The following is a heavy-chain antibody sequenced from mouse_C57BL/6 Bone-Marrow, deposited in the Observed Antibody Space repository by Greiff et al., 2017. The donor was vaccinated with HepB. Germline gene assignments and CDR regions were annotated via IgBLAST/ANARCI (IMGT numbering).Heavy chain of an antibody. CDR3: ARDIELDY. J-gene: IGHJ2*01. V-gene: IGHV5-16*01. CDR1: GFTFSDYY. CDR2: INYDGSST. Sequence: EVQRVESEGGLVQPGSSMKLSCTASGFTFSDYYMAWVRQVPEKGLEWVANINYDGSSTYYLDSLKSRFIISRDNAKNILYLQMSSLKSEDTATYYCARDIELDYWGQGTTLTVSS.